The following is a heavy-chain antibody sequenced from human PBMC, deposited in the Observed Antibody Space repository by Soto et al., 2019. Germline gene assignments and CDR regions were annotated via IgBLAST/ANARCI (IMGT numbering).Heavy chain of an antibody. J-gene: IGHJ6*02. CDR1: GYTFTNYG. V-gene: IGHV1-18*01. CDR3: ARGASCSSASCYDNFHYGLAV. Sequence: QVQLVQSGPEVKKPGASVKVSCKASGYTFTNYGITWVRQAPGQGLEWMGWITASNGNTNYAREIQGRLTLTRDTSTSTAYMEVRSLRSDDTAVYYCARGASCSSASCYDNFHYGLAVWGQGTTVIVSS. D-gene: IGHD2-2*01. CDR2: ITASNGNT.